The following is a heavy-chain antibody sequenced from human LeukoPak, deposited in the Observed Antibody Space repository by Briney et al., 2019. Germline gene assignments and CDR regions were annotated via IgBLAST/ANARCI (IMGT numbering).Heavy chain of an antibody. CDR1: GYXLTELS. CDR2: FDPEDGET. V-gene: IGHV1-24*01. J-gene: IGHJ4*02. Sequence: ASVKVSCRVSGYXLTELSIHWVRQAPGKGLEWMGGFDPEDGETIYAQKFQGRVTMTEDTSTDTSYMELSSLRSEDTAVYYCATSIHGDYLYWGQGTLVTVSS. D-gene: IGHD4-17*01. CDR3: ATSIHGDYLY.